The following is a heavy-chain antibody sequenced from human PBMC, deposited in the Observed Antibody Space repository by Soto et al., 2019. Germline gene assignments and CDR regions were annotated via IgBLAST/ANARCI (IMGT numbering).Heavy chain of an antibody. V-gene: IGHV4-30-4*01. D-gene: IGHD3-16*01. J-gene: IGHJ2*01. Sequence: QVQLQESGPGLVKPSQTLSLTCTVSGGSISSGDYYWSWIRQPPGKGRGWIGYISYSGTTYYIPSPKVRRTKSVATSKNRCSLKLSSVPATVTVVYYSAGVDYNHYWYFALWGRRALVTVSS. CDR3: AGVDYNHYWYFAL. CDR2: ISYSGTT. CDR1: GGSISSGDYY.